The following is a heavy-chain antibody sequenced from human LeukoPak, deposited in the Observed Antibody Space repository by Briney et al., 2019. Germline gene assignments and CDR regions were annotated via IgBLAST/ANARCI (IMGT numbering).Heavy chain of an antibody. J-gene: IGHJ5*02. V-gene: IGHV4-39*07. CDR3: ARGGRITYYDYVLAPSTHNWFDP. CDR1: GGSISSSSYY. D-gene: IGHD3-16*01. Sequence: SETLSLTCTVSGGSISSSSYYWGWIRQPPGKGLEWIGSIYYSGSTYYNPSLKSRVTISVDTSKNQFSLKLSSVTAADTAVYYCARGGRITYYDYVLAPSTHNWFDPWGQGTLDTVSS. CDR2: IYYSGST.